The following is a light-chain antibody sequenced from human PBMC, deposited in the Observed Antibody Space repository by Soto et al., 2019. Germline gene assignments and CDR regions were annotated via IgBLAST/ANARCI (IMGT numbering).Light chain of an antibody. J-gene: IGKJ1*01. V-gene: IGKV3-20*01. CDR1: QSVSSSY. Sequence: IVLTQSPGTLSLSPGERATLSCRASQSVSSSYLAWYQQKPGQAPRLLIYGASSRATGIPDRFSGSGSGTDFTLTISRLEPEDFAVYYCQQYGRTFGQGTKVDIK. CDR3: QQYGRT. CDR2: GAS.